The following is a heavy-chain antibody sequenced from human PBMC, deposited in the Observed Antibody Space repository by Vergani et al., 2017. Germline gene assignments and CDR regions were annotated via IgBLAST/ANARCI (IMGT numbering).Heavy chain of an antibody. CDR2: INHSGST. CDR3: AREAVVPAAMPSNVGMDV. Sequence: QVQLQQWGAGLLKPSETLSLTCAVYGGSFSGYYWSWIRQPPGKGLEWIGEINHSGSTNSNPALKSPVTISVDTSKNQFSLKLSSGTAADTAVYYWAREAVVPAAMPSNVGMDVWGKGTTVTVSS. V-gene: IGHV4-34*01. CDR1: GGSFSGYY. D-gene: IGHD2-2*01. J-gene: IGHJ6*03.